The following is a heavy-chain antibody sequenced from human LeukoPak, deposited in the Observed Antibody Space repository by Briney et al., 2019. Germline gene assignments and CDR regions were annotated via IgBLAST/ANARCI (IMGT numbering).Heavy chain of an antibody. CDR3: AKPTAGL. J-gene: IGHJ4*02. V-gene: IGHV3-30*18. Sequence: GGSLRLSCAASGFTFSSYAMHWVRQAPGKGLEWVAVISYDGSNKYYADSVKGRFTISRDNSKNTLYLQMNSLRAEDTAVYYCAKPTAGLWGQGTLVTVSS. CDR2: ISYDGSNK. CDR1: GFTFSSYA.